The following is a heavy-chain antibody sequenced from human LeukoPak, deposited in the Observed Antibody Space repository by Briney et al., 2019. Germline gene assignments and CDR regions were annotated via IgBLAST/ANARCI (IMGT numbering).Heavy chain of an antibody. V-gene: IGHV3-48*03. CDR2: IISSGSAI. CDR1: GFSISAFE. Sequence: GGSLRLSCTVSGFSISAFEMNWVRQAPGKGLEWVSQIISSGSAIYYADPVKGRFTLSRDNAKNSLYLQMSSLRVEDTAVYYCARRFDSWGQGTLVTVSS. J-gene: IGHJ4*02. CDR3: ARRFDS.